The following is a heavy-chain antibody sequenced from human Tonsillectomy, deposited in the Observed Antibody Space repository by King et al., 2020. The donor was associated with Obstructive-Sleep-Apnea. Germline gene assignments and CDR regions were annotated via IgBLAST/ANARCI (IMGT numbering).Heavy chain of an antibody. V-gene: IGHV3-21*01. CDR3: ARVLALKSTNSADLDY. Sequence: VQLVESGGGLVKPGGSLRLSCAASGFTFSTYSMNWVRQAPGKGLEWVSSISSTSSYIYYADSVKGRFTISRDNAKNSLYLQMSSLRAEDTAVYYCARVLALKSTNSADLDYWGQGTLVTVSS. CDR2: ISSTSSYI. D-gene: IGHD3-3*01. CDR1: GFTFSTYS. J-gene: IGHJ4*02.